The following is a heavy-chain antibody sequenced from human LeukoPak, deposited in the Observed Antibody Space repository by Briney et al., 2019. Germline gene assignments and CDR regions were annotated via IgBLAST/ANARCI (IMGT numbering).Heavy chain of an antibody. CDR3: ARSIPGYSSSWTLDY. D-gene: IGHD6-13*01. CDR2: LSSSSSYI. V-gene: IGHV3-21*01. J-gene: IGHJ4*02. CDR1: GFTFSSYS. Sequence: GGSLRLSCAASGFTFSSYSMNWVRQASTKALEWVSSLSSSSSYIYYADSVKGRFTISRANATTSLYVQMNSLRAEDTAVYYCARSIPGYSSSWTLDYWGQGTLVTVSS.